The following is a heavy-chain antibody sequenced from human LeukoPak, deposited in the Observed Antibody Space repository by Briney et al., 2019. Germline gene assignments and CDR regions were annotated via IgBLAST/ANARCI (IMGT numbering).Heavy chain of an antibody. CDR3: AKDKSSSSSSGLKYYFDY. CDR2: IYSGGST. Sequence: AGRSLRLSCAASGFTFSSYGMHWVRQAPGKGLEWVSVIYSGGSTYYADSVKGRFTVSRDNAKNTLYLQMNSLRAEDTAVYYCAKDKSSSSSSGLKYYFDYWGQGTLVTVSS. D-gene: IGHD6-6*01. CDR1: GFTFSSYG. V-gene: IGHV3-NL1*01. J-gene: IGHJ4*02.